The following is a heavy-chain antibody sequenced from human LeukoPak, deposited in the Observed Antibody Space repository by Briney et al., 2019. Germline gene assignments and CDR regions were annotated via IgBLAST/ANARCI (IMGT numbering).Heavy chain of an antibody. CDR1: GFTVSSNY. V-gene: IGHV3-53*01. D-gene: IGHD2-21*01. J-gene: IGHJ4*02. Sequence: GGSLRLSCAASGFTVSSNYMSWVRQAPGKGLEWVSVIYSGGSTYYADSVKGRFTISRDNAKNSLFLQMNSLRAEDTAVYFCARDRYFSANWGQGTLVTVSS. CDR3: ARDRYFSAN. CDR2: IYSGGST.